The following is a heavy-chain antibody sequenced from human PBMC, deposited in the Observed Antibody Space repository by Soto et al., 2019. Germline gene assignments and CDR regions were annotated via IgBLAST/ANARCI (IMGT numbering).Heavy chain of an antibody. CDR3: ASEHTPTDYGDSSVYFDY. V-gene: IGHV1-18*01. Sequence: QVQLVQSGAELKKPGASVKVSCKSSGYTFSNYIFNWVRQAPGQGLEWLGWISPYNGNTEYARDFQARITMTTDTPTSTAYIELRSLTSDATALYYGASEHTPTDYGDSSVYFDYWGQGTLVTVSS. CDR1: GYTFSNYI. CDR2: ISPYNGNT. D-gene: IGHD4-17*01. J-gene: IGHJ4*02.